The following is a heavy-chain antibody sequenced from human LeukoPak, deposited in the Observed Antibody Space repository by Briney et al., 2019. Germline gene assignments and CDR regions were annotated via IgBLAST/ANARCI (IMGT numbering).Heavy chain of an antibody. CDR3: AAYPRVSGWPGPFDY. CDR2: IVVGSGNT. J-gene: IGHJ4*02. V-gene: IGHV1-58*01. CDR1: GFTSTSSA. D-gene: IGHD6-19*01. Sequence: GASVKVSCKASGFTSTSSAVQWVRQARGQRLEWIGWIVVGSGNTNYAQKFQERVTITRDMSTSTAYMELSSLRSEDTAVYYCAAYPRVSGWPGPFDYWGQGTLVTVSS.